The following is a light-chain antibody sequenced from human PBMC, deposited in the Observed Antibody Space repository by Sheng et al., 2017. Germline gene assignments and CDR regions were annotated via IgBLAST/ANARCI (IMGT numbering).Light chain of an antibody. CDR2: AAS. Sequence: DIQMTQSPSSLSASVGDRVTITCRASQSIRTYLNWYQQKPGKAPKLLIFAASNLQGGVPSRFSGSGSGTDFTLTINNLQPEDSATYFCQQTYSFPYTFGQGTKL. CDR3: QQTYSFPYT. J-gene: IGKJ2*01. V-gene: IGKV1-39*01. CDR1: QSIRTY.